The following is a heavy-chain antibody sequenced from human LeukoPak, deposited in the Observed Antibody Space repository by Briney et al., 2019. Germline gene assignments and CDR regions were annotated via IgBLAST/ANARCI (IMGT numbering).Heavy chain of an antibody. CDR2: IYTSGST. D-gene: IGHD4-11*01. Sequence: SETLSLTCTVSGGSISSYYWSWIRQPAGKGLEWIGRIYTSGSTNYNPSLKSRVTISVDTSENQFSLKLSSVTAADTAVYYCARASVTYYYYYYMDVWGKGTTVTVSS. CDR3: ARASVTYYYYYYMDV. J-gene: IGHJ6*03. V-gene: IGHV4-4*07. CDR1: GGSISSYY.